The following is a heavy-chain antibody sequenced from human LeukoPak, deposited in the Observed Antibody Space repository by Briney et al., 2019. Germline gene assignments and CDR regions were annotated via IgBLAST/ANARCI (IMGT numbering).Heavy chain of an antibody. Sequence: SETLSLTCTLSRGSISSSGYYWGWIRQPPGKGLEWIGSIYYSGSTYFNPSLKSRVTISVDTSKNQFSLKLSSVTAADTAMYFCARQGYADFSSRPFDYWGQGTLVTVSS. J-gene: IGHJ4*02. CDR1: RGSISSSGYY. CDR3: ARQGYADFSSRPFDY. CDR2: IYYSGST. D-gene: IGHD4-17*01. V-gene: IGHV4-39*01.